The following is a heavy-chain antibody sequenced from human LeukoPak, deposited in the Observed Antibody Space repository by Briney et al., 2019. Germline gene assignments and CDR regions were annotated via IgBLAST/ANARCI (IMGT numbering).Heavy chain of an antibody. Sequence: SESGPALVKPTQTLTLTCTFSGFSLNTTGMRMGWIRQPPGKALEWLARIDWDDDKYYSTSLKPRLTISKASSRNQVVLTMTNMDPVDTATYYCARIAPSYYYDSSAPLDYWGQGTLVTVSS. V-gene: IGHV2-70*11. CDR3: ARIAPSYYYDSSAPLDY. CDR1: GFSLNTTGMR. J-gene: IGHJ4*02. CDR2: IDWDDDK. D-gene: IGHD3-22*01.